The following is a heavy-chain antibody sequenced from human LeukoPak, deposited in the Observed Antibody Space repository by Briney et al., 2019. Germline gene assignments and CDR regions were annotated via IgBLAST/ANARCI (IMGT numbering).Heavy chain of an antibody. CDR2: INHSGST. Sequence: SETLSLTCDAYGGSFSGYDWSWIRQPPGKGLEWIGEINHSGSTNYNPSLKSRVTISVDTSKNQFSLKLSSVTAADTAVYYCARRARGYCSSTSCYPFDYWGQGTLVTVSS. CDR1: GGSFSGYD. CDR3: ARRARGYCSSTSCYPFDY. D-gene: IGHD2-2*01. V-gene: IGHV4-34*01. J-gene: IGHJ4*02.